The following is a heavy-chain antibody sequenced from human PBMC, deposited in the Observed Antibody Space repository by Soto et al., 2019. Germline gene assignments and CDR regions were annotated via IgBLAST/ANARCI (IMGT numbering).Heavy chain of an antibody. D-gene: IGHD3-22*01. CDR1: GYSFTSYW. J-gene: IGHJ3*02. CDR2: IYPGDSDT. Sequence: PGESLKISCKGSGYSFTSYWIGWVRQMPGKGLEWMGIIYPGDSDTRYSPSFQGQITISADKSISTAYLQWSSLKASDTAMYYCATPYPQQRITRIAQHAFDIWGQGTMVTVSS. CDR3: ATPYPQQRITRIAQHAFDI. V-gene: IGHV5-51*01.